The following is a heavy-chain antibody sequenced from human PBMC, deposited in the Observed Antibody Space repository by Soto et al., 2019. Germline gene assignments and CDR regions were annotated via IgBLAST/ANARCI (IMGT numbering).Heavy chain of an antibody. CDR3: ARGASMVRGVILDAFDI. J-gene: IGHJ3*02. D-gene: IGHD3-10*01. V-gene: IGHV1-3*01. CDR2: INAGNGNT. CDR1: GYTFTSYA. Sequence: QVQLVQSGAEVKQPGASVKVSCKASGYTFTSYAMHWVRQAPGQRLEWMGWINAGNGNTKYSQKFQGRVTITRDTAASACYMELGSRRSEGMAVHYCARGASMVRGVILDAFDIWGQGTMVTVSS.